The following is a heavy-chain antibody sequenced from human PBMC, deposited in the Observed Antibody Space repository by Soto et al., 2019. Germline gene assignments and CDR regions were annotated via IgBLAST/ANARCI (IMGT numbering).Heavy chain of an antibody. CDR2: IIPIFGTA. Sequence: SVKVSCKASGGTFSSYAISWVRQAPGQGLEWMGGIIPIFGTANYAQKFQGRVTITADESTSTAYMELSSLRSEDTAVYYCAGDDTSGYYTGLSNQFDYWGQGTLVTVSS. CDR1: GGTFSSYA. D-gene: IGHD3-3*01. J-gene: IGHJ4*02. V-gene: IGHV1-69*13. CDR3: AGDDTSGYYTGLSNQFDY.